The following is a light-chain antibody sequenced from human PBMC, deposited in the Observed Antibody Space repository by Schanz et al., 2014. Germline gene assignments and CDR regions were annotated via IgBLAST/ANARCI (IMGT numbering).Light chain of an antibody. CDR3: QQYGSSPIT. J-gene: IGKJ5*01. CDR2: DAS. V-gene: IGKV3-20*01. Sequence: EIVMTQSPGTLSVSPGERATLSCRASQSVRSNLAWYQQKPDQAPRLLIYDASTRATGIPAKFSGSGSGTDFTLTISRLEPGDFAVFYCQQYGSSPITFGQGTRLEIK. CDR1: QSVRSN.